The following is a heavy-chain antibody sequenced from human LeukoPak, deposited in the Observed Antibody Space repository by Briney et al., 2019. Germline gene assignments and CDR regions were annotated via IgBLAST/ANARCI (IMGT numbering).Heavy chain of an antibody. V-gene: IGHV1-46*01. D-gene: IGHD3-9*01. CDR3: ATSRFDILTGYYYYYMDV. J-gene: IGHJ6*03. CDR1: GYTFTSYY. Sequence: GASVKVSCKASGYTFTSYYMHWVRQAPGQGLEWMGLINPSGSSTSYAQKFQGRLSLTRDMSTSTDYMELSSLRSEDTAVYYCATSRFDILTGYYYYYMDVWGKGTTVTVSS. CDR2: INPSGSST.